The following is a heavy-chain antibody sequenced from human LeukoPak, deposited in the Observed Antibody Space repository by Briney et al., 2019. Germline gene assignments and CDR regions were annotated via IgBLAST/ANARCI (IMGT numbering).Heavy chain of an antibody. V-gene: IGHV3-30*03. Sequence: GSLRLSCAASGFTFSNYWMHWVRQAPGKGLEWVAVISYDGSNKYYADSVKGRFTISRDNSKNTLYLQMNSLRAEDTAVYYCALGGCSSTSCYTIFGYWGQGTLVTVSS. J-gene: IGHJ4*02. D-gene: IGHD2-2*02. CDR1: GFTFSNYW. CDR2: ISYDGSNK. CDR3: ALGGCSSTSCYTIFGY.